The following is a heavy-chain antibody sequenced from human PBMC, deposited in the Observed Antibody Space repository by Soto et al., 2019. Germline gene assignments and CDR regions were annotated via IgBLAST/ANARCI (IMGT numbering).Heavy chain of an antibody. CDR2: IKQDGSEK. V-gene: IGHV3-7*01. J-gene: IGHJ4*02. D-gene: IGHD6-19*01. CDR1: GFTFSSYW. CDR3: ARLWRDSSGWYFDY. Sequence: PGGSLRLSCAASGFTFSSYWMSWVRQAPGKGLEWVANIKQDGSEKYYVDSVKGRFTISRDNAKNSLYLQMNSLRAEDTAVYYCARLWRDSSGWYFDYWGQGTLVTVSS.